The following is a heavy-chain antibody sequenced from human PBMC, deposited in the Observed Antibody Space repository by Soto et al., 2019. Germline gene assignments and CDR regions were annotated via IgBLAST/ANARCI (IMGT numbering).Heavy chain of an antibody. CDR3: AGDLRQYCSSTSCYSGMDV. CDR1: GYTFTSYG. J-gene: IGHJ6*02. V-gene: IGHV1-18*01. D-gene: IGHD2-2*02. Sequence: GASVKVSCKASGYTFTSYGISWVRQAPGQGLEWMGWISAYNGNTNYAQKLQGRVTMTTDTSTSTAYMELRSLRSDDTAVYYCAGDLRQYCSSTSCYSGMDVWGQGTTVTVSS. CDR2: ISAYNGNT.